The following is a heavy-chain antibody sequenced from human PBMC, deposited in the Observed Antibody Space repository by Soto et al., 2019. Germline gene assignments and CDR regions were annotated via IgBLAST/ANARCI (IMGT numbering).Heavy chain of an antibody. CDR2: IYYSGST. CDR3: ARHRTYYDSSGYYSYYFDY. J-gene: IGHJ4*02. V-gene: IGHV4-39*01. D-gene: IGHD3-22*01. Sequence: QLQLQESGPGLVKPSETLSLTCTVSGGSISSSSYYWGWIRQPPGKGLEWIGSIYYSGSTYYNPSLKSRVTISVDTSKNQFSLKLSSVTAADTAVYYCARHRTYYDSSGYYSYYFDYWGQGTLVTVSS. CDR1: GGSISSSSYY.